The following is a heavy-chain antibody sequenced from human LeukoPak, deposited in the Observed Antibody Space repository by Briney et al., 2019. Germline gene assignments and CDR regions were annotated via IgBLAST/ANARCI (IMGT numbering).Heavy chain of an antibody. D-gene: IGHD4-17*01. V-gene: IGHV4-38-2*01. CDR1: GYSISSGYY. CDR3: ARRGYGDYLDD. Sequence: PSETLSLTCAVSGYSISSGYYWGWIRQPPGKGLEWIGSIYHSGSTYYNPSLKSRVTISVDTSKNQFSLKLSSVTAADTAVYYWARRGYGDYLDDWGQGTLVTVYS. CDR2: IYHSGST. J-gene: IGHJ4*02.